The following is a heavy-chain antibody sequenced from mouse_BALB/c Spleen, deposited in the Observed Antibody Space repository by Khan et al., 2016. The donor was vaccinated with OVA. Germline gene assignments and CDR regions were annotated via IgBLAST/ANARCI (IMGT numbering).Heavy chain of an antibody. CDR3: ARSGYDYFAY. D-gene: IGHD2-14*01. V-gene: IGHV1-80*01. CDR1: GYAFSNYW. CDR2: IYPGDGDT. J-gene: IGHJ3*01. Sequence: QVQLKQSGAELVRPGSSVKISCKASGYAFSNYWMNWVKQRPGQGLEWIGQIYPGDGDTSFNGKFRGKATLTADKSSSTAYMQFSSLTSEDSAVDFCARSGYDYFAYWGQGTLVTVSA.